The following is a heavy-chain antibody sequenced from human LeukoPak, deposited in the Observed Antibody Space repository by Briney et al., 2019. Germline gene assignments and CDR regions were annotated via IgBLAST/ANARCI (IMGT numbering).Heavy chain of an antibody. V-gene: IGHV1-2*04. CDR1: GYTFTGYY. CDR2: INPNSGGT. CDR3: ARGDGESLHFDY. D-gene: IGHD3-10*01. J-gene: IGHJ4*02. Sequence: GASVKVSCKATGYTFTGYYMHWVRQAPGQGLEWMGWINPNSGGTNYAQKFQGWVTMTRDTSISIAYMELSRLRSDDTAVYYCARGDGESLHFDYWGQGTLVTVSS.